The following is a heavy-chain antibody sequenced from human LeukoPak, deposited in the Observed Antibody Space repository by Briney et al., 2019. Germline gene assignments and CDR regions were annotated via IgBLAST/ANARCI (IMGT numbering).Heavy chain of an antibody. J-gene: IGHJ4*02. CDR1: GGSISSGDYY. V-gene: IGHV4-30-4*01. Sequence: SQTLSLTCTVSGGSISSGDYYWSWIRQPPGKGLEWVGYIYYSGSTYYNPSLKSRVTISVDTSKHQFSLKLSSVTATDTAAYSCARGSTRGLGFDYWGQGTLVTVSS. CDR2: IYYSGST. CDR3: ARGSTRGLGFDY. D-gene: IGHD1-26*01.